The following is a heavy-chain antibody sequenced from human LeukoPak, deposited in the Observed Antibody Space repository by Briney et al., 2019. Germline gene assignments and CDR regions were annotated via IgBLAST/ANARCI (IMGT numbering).Heavy chain of an antibody. Sequence: PGGSLRLSCVASGFIFRNYAMSWVRQAPGEGLEWVSGISDNGGGTYYADSLKGRFTISRDNSKNMLYLQTNSLRAEDTAVYYCAKESGALGAPLYDYWGRGILVTASS. CDR2: ISDNGGGT. CDR3: AKESGALGAPLYDY. V-gene: IGHV3-23*01. D-gene: IGHD4/OR15-4a*01. J-gene: IGHJ4*02. CDR1: GFIFRNYA.